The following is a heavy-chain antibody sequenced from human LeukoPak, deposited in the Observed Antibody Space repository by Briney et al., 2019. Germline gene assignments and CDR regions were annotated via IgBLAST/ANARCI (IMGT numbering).Heavy chain of an antibody. D-gene: IGHD3-10*01. V-gene: IGHV4-59*01. CDR1: GGSISSYY. CDR2: IYYSGST. Sequence: SETLSLTCTVSGGSISSYYWSWIRQPPGKGLEWIGYIYYSGSTNYNPSLKSRVTISVDTSKNQFSLKLSSVTAADTAVYYCARTGMVRSLDYCGQGTLVTVSS. J-gene: IGHJ4*02. CDR3: ARTGMVRSLDY.